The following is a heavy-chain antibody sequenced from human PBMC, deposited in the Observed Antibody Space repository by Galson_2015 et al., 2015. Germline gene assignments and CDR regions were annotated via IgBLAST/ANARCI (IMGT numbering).Heavy chain of an antibody. CDR1: GGTFSSYA. D-gene: IGHD5-12*01. Sequence: VKVSCKASGGTFSSYAISWVRQAPGQGLEWMGGIIPIFGTANYAQKFQGRVTITADESTSTAYMELSSLRSEDTAVYYCAREKTRGNWFDPWGQGTLVTVSS. CDR3: AREKTRGNWFDP. J-gene: IGHJ5*02. V-gene: IGHV1-69*13. CDR2: IIPIFGTA.